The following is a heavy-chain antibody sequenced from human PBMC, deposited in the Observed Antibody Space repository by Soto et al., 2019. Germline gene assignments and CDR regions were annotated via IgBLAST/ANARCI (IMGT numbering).Heavy chain of an antibody. D-gene: IGHD3-3*01. J-gene: IGHJ4*02. CDR3: ARQPAEYYDFWSGPDY. V-gene: IGHV5-51*01. CDR2: IYPGDSDT. CDR1: GYSFTSYW. Sequence: PGESLKISCKGSGYSFTSYWIGWVRQMPGKGLDWMGIIYPGDSDTRYSPSFQGQVTISADKSISTAYLQWSSLKASDTAMYYCARQPAEYYDFWSGPDYWGQGTLVTVSS.